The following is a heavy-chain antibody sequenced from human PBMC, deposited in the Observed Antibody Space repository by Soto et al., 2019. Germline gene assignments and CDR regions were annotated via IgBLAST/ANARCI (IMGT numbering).Heavy chain of an antibody. CDR1: SGSISSSNW. D-gene: IGHD3-10*01. Sequence: QVQLQESGPGLVKPSGTLSLTCAVSSGSISSSNWWSWVRQPPGKGLEWIGEIYHSGSTNYNPSLTSRVTISGDKSKHQFSLKMSYVTAAATAVYYCARVGRAVRGVIISWFDPWGQGTLVTVSS. CDR3: ARVGRAVRGVIISWFDP. CDR2: IYHSGST. J-gene: IGHJ5*02. V-gene: IGHV4-4*02.